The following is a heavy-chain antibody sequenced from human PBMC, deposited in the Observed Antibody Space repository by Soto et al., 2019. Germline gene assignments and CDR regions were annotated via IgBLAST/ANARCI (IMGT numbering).Heavy chain of an antibody. D-gene: IGHD3-3*01. CDR3: ARGRGSGDFWSGYRSFFDY. J-gene: IGHJ4*02. V-gene: IGHV4-34*01. Sequence: SETLSLTCAVYGGSFSGYYWSWIRQPPGKGLEWIGEINHSGSTNYNPSLKSRVTISVDTSKNQFSLKLGSVTAADTAVYYCARGRGSGDFWSGYRSFFDYWGQGTLVTVSS. CDR1: GGSFSGYY. CDR2: INHSGST.